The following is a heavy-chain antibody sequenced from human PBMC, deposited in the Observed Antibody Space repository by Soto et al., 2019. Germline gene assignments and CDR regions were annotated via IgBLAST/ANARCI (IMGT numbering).Heavy chain of an antibody. CDR3: ARQQLLPFYYALDV. V-gene: IGHV4-59*01. CDR1: GGSISGYY. CDR2: IYYRGST. Sequence: SETLSLTCTVSGGSISGYYWSWIRQSPGKGLEYIGYIYYRGSTNYNPSLKSRVTMSVDTSRNQFSLKVNSVTAADTAVYYCARQQLLPFYYALDVWGQGTTVTVS. J-gene: IGHJ6*02. D-gene: IGHD6-13*01.